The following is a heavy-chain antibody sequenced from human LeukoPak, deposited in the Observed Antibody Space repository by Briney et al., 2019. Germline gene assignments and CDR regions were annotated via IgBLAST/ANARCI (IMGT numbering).Heavy chain of an antibody. CDR3: ARGLGYCSSTSCYSGWLDP. CDR1: GGTFSSYA. J-gene: IGHJ5*02. D-gene: IGHD2-2*01. Sequence: SVKVSCKASGGTFSSYAISWVRQAPGQGLEWMGGIIPIFGTANYAQKFQGRVTITADESTSTAYMELSSLRSEDTAVYYCARGLGYCSSTSCYSGWLDPWGQGTLVTVSS. V-gene: IGHV1-69*13. CDR2: IIPIFGTA.